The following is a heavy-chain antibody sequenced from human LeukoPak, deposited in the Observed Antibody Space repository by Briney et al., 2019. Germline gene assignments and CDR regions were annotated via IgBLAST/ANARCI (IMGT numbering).Heavy chain of an antibody. CDR3: ARFPGYGSSWDFDY. CDR1: GGSISSYY. J-gene: IGHJ4*02. D-gene: IGHD6-13*01. V-gene: IGHV4-59*08. Sequence: SETLSLTCTVSGGSISSYYWSWIRQPPGKGLEWIGYIYYSGSTNYNPSLKSRVNISVDTSKNQFSLKLSSVTAADTPVYYCARFPGYGSSWDFDYWGQGTLVTVSS. CDR2: IYYSGST.